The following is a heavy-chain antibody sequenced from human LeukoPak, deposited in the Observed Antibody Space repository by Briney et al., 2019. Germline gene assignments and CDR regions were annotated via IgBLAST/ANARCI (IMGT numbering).Heavy chain of an antibody. CDR2: FIYSGHI. V-gene: IGHV4-59*12. J-gene: IGHJ3*02. CDR1: GGSISSYH. CDR3: ARDHGIRTQWLVYWPRLSCAFDI. Sequence: SETLSLTCTVSGGSISSYHWSWIRQPPGKGLEWIGYFIYSGHINYNPSLKSRVIISADTSKNRFSLRLTSVTAADTAVYYCARDHGIRTQWLVYWPRLSCAFDIWGQGTMVTVSS. D-gene: IGHD6-19*01.